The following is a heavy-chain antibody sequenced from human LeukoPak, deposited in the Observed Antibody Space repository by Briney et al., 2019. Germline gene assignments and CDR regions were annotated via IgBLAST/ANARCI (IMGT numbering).Heavy chain of an antibody. CDR1: GFTFSSYA. CDR2: ISGSGGST. V-gene: IGHV3-23*01. J-gene: IGHJ4*02. CDR3: AKSLPIVVVPAAPSRFDY. D-gene: IGHD2-2*01. Sequence: GGSLRLSCAASGFTFSSYAMSWVRQAPGKGLEWVSAISGSGGSTYYADSVKGRFTISRDNSKNTLYLQMNSLRAEDTAVYYCAKSLPIVVVPAAPSRFDYWGQGTLVTVSS.